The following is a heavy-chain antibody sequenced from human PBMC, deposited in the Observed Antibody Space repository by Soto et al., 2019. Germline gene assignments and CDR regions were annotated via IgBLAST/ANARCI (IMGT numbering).Heavy chain of an antibody. D-gene: IGHD6-6*01. CDR3: ARARDRRQLDWVNWFDP. CDR2: IYYSGST. Sequence: SETLSLTCTVSGGSISSYYWSWIRQPPGKGLEWIGYIYYSGSTNYNPSLKSRVTISVDTSKNQFSLKLSSVTAADTAVYYCARARDRRQLDWVNWFDPWGQGTLVTVSS. V-gene: IGHV4-59*01. J-gene: IGHJ5*02. CDR1: GGSISSYY.